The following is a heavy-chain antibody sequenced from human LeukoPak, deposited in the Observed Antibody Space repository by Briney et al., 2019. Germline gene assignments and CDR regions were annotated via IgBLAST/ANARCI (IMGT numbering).Heavy chain of an antibody. CDR3: ARDHSSSSHFDY. Sequence: PSETLSLTCTVSGGSITSYYWSWIRQPPGKGLELIGYIYYSGSTNYNPSLKSRVTISVDKSKNQFSLKLSSVTAADTAVYYCARDHSSSSHFDYWGQGTLVTVSS. CDR1: GGSITSYY. D-gene: IGHD6-6*01. J-gene: IGHJ4*02. V-gene: IGHV4-59*01. CDR2: IYYSGST.